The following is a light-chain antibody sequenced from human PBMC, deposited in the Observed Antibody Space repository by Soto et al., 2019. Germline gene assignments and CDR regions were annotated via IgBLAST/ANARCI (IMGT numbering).Light chain of an antibody. CDR3: QHFYDYPHS. CDR2: DAS. CDR1: QSISSY. V-gene: IGKV1D-13*01. Sequence: IQMTQSPSSLSASVGDRVTITCRASQSISSYLNWYQQKPGKAPKVLIYDASTLASAVPSRFSGSGSGTNFTLTISSLQPEDFATYYCQHFYDYPHSFGPGTKVDI. J-gene: IGKJ3*01.